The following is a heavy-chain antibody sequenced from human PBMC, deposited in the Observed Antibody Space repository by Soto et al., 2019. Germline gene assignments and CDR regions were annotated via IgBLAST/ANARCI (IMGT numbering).Heavy chain of an antibody. J-gene: IGHJ4*02. Sequence: PGGSLRLSCAASGFIFSHYGMHWVRQAPGKGLEWVAAILHDGTNKYYADSVKGRFTISRDNSKSTLYLQMNSLRAEDTAHYYCAKDRYYYDSSLQYWGQGALVTVSS. V-gene: IGHV3-30*18. CDR2: ILHDGTNK. D-gene: IGHD3-22*01. CDR3: AKDRYYYDSSLQY. CDR1: GFIFSHYG.